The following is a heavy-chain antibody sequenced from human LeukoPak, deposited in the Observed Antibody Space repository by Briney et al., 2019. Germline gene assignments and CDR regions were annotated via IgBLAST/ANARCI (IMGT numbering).Heavy chain of an antibody. Sequence: SETLSLTCTVSGESISGFYWTWIRQPPGKGLEWIGYIYYSGSTNYNPSLKSRVTISVETSKNEFSLKLRSVTAADTAVYYCARVTGYRIEDYFDYWGQGTLVTVSS. CDR1: GESISGFY. J-gene: IGHJ4*02. V-gene: IGHV4-59*01. CDR2: IYYSGST. CDR3: ARVTGYRIEDYFDY. D-gene: IGHD6-13*01.